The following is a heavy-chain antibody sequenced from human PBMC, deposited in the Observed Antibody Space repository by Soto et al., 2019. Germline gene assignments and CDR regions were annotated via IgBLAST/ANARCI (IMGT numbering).Heavy chain of an antibody. CDR3: ARVMLGGHSDY. D-gene: IGHD2-15*01. Sequence: ASVKVSCKASGYTFTGYYMHWVRQAPGQGLEWMGWINPNSGNTGYAQKFQGRVTMTRNTSIRTAYIDLSSLRSDDTAVYYCARVMLGGHSDYWGQGTLVTVSS. CDR2: INPNSGNT. CDR1: GYTFTGYY. J-gene: IGHJ4*02. V-gene: IGHV1-8*02.